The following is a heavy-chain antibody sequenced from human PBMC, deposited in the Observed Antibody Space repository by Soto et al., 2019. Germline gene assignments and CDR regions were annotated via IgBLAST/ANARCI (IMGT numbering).Heavy chain of an antibody. Sequence: ASVKVSCKASGYTFTGYYMHWVRQAPGQGLEWMGWINPNSGGTNYAQKFQGWVTMTRDTSISTAYMELSRLRSDDTAVYYCARATVWFGEHRLDPWGPGTLVTVXS. J-gene: IGHJ5*02. CDR1: GYTFTGYY. CDR3: ARATVWFGEHRLDP. CDR2: INPNSGGT. V-gene: IGHV1-2*04. D-gene: IGHD3-10*01.